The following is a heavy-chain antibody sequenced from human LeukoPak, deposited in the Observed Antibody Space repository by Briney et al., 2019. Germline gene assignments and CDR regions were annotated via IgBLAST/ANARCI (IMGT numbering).Heavy chain of an antibody. CDR2: VSGSGGST. D-gene: IGHD3-22*01. CDR1: GFTFSSYA. J-gene: IGHJ4*02. V-gene: IGHV3-23*01. CDR3: AKSITMIVVVTHYFDY. Sequence: GGSLRLSCAASGFTFSSYAMSWVRQVPGKGLEWVSAVSGSGGSTYYADSVKGRFTISRDNSKNTLYLQMNSLRAEDTAVYYCAKSITMIVVVTHYFDYWGQGTLVTVSS.